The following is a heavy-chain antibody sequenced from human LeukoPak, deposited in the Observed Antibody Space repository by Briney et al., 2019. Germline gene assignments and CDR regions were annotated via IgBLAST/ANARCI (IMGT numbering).Heavy chain of an antibody. CDR1: GFTVSSNY. V-gene: IGHV3-66*02. Sequence: LAGGSLRLSCAASGFTVSSNYMSWVRQAPGKGLEWVSVIYSGGSTYYADSVKGRFTISRDNSKNTLYLQMNSLRAEDTAVYYCARDGVEMATITQSQRLKIYYYYYMDVWGKGTTVTVSS. D-gene: IGHD5-24*01. J-gene: IGHJ6*03. CDR2: IYSGGST. CDR3: ARDGVEMATITQSQRLKIYYYYYMDV.